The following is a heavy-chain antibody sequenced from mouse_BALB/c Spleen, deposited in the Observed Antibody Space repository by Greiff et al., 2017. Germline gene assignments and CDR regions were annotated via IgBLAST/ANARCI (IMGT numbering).Heavy chain of an antibody. CDR1: GFDFSRYW. J-gene: IGHJ4*01. D-gene: IGHD2-4*01. Sequence: DVKLQESGGGLVQPGGSLKLSCAASGFDFSRYWMSWVRQAPGKGLEWIGEINPDSSTINYTPSLKDKFIISRDNAKNTLYLQMSKVRSEDTALYYCARGGLRRRDYYAMDYWGQGTSVTVSS. CDR2: INPDSSTI. V-gene: IGHV4-1*02. CDR3: ARGGLRRRDYYAMDY.